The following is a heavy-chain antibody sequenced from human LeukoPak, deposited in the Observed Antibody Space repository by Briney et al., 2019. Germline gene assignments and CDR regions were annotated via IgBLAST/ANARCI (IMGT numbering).Heavy chain of an antibody. D-gene: IGHD1-26*01. Sequence: PPETLSLTCAVYGGSFSGYYWSWIRQPPGKGLEWIGEINHSGSTNYNPSLKSRVTISVDTSKNQFSLKLNSVTAADTAVYYCARVPVNIWENWFDPWGQGTLVTVSS. V-gene: IGHV4-34*01. CDR1: GGSFSGYY. CDR2: INHSGST. CDR3: ARVPVNIWENWFDP. J-gene: IGHJ5*02.